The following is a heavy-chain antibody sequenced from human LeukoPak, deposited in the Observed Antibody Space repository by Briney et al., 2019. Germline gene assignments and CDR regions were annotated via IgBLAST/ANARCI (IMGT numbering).Heavy chain of an antibody. CDR3: APTNPGLGYYFDY. CDR2: ISSSGSTI. V-gene: IGHV3-11*01. J-gene: IGHJ4*02. D-gene: IGHD2-8*01. CDR1: GFTFSIYD. Sequence: PGGSLRLSCAASGFTFSIYDMTWVRQAPGRGLEGVSAISSSGSTIYYADSVKGRFTISRDNAKNSLYLQMNSLRAEDTAVYYCAPTNPGLGYYFDYWGQGTLVTVSS.